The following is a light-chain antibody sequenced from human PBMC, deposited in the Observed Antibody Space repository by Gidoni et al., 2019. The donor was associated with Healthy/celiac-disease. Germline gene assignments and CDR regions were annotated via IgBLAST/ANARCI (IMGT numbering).Light chain of an antibody. CDR3: QQSYSTTTT. Sequence: DIQMTQSPSSLSASVGDRVTITCRASQSISSYLNWYQQKPGKAPKLLIYAASSFQSGVPSRFSGSGSVTDFSLTISSLQPDDFATYYCQQSYSTTTTFGGGTKVEIK. CDR1: QSISSY. CDR2: AAS. J-gene: IGKJ4*01. V-gene: IGKV1-39*01.